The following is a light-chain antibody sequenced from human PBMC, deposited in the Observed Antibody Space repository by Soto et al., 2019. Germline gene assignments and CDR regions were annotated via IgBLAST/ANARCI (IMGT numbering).Light chain of an antibody. Sequence: EIVLTQSPGTLSLSPGERATLSCRASQNIGSSNVAWYQHKPGLAPRLLLYGACTRATGIPDRFSGGGSGTDFTLTITRLEPEDFGVYYCQHYQTFLPLTFGGGTKVEIK. CDR1: QNIGSSN. V-gene: IGKV3-20*01. CDR3: QHYQTFLPLT. J-gene: IGKJ4*01. CDR2: GAC.